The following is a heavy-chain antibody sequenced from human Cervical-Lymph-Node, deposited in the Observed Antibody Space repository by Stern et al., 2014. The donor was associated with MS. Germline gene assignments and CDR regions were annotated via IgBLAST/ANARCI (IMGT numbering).Heavy chain of an antibody. CDR2: INPNDGDT. Sequence: QVQLVESGADVKRSGASVTLSCQASGYSFTDYYIQWVRQAPGQGLEWMGMINPNDGDTGYAPRFQGRVTLTRDTSTNTAYIQLSSLRSDDTAVYFCARWGLHKPLDYWGQGTLVTVSS. D-gene: IGHD2-21*02. CDR3: ARWGLHKPLDY. CDR1: GYSFTDYY. V-gene: IGHV1-46*01. J-gene: IGHJ4*02.